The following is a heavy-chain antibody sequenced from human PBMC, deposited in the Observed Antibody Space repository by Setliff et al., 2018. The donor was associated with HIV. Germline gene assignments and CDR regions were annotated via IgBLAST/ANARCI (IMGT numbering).Heavy chain of an antibody. J-gene: IGHJ6*02. CDR3: ARAVGSYLYYYYYGMDV. CDR2: ISSSSSTI. D-gene: IGHD1-26*01. V-gene: IGHV3-48*01. CDR1: GFTFSSYS. Sequence: GESLKISCAASGFTFSSYSMNWVRQAPGKGLEWVSYISSSSSTIYYADSVKGRFTISRDNAKNSLYLQMNSLRAEDTAVYYCARAVGSYLYYYYYGMDVWGQGTTVTVSS.